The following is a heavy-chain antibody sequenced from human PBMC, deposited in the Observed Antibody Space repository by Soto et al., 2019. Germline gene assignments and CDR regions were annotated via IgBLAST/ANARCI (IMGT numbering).Heavy chain of an antibody. D-gene: IGHD3-9*01. J-gene: IGHJ6*02. V-gene: IGHV3-20*04. Sequence: EVNLVESGGGVVRPGGSLRLSCAASGVRFEDSAMSWVRQAPGKGLEWVSGINANGMTTGYAESVQGRFTISRDTTKNTLYLQMNSLRAEDTAVYYCARERIDPARRYYYAMDVWGQGTTVTVSS. CDR3: ARERIDPARRYYYAMDV. CDR1: GVRFEDSA. CDR2: INANGMTT.